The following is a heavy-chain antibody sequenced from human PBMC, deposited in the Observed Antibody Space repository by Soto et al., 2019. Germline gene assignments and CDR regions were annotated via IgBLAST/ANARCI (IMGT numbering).Heavy chain of an antibody. Sequence: PSATHSLTYAIYGNCSSTIIAACTLIRQSPSRGLEWLGRTYYRSKWYNEYAVSVKSRITINPDTSKNQFSLQLNSVTPEDTAVYYCAAEGEFSGYGLRGWGQGTLVTGSS. J-gene: IGHJ4*02. CDR2: TYYRSKWYN. V-gene: IGHV6-1*01. CDR3: AAEGEFSGYGLRG. CDR1: GNCSSTIIAA. D-gene: IGHD5-12*01.